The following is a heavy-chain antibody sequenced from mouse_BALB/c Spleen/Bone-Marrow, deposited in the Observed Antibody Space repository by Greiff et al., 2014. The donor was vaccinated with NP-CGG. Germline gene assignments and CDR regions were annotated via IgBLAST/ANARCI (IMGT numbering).Heavy chain of an antibody. D-gene: IGHD2-4*01. CDR3: ARGGHDFSLDY. CDR2: IDTSDSYT. Sequence: VQLQESGAELGMPGASVKMSCKASGYTFTDNWIYWVKQRPGQGLEWIGAIDTSDSYTNFNQKFMGKASLTVDASSSTAYMQVSSLTSDDSAVYYCARGGHDFSLDYWGQETSVTVSS. V-gene: IGHV1-69*01. CDR1: GYTFTDNW. J-gene: IGHJ4*01.